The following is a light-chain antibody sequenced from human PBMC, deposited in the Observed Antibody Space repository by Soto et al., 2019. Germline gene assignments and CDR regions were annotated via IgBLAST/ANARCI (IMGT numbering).Light chain of an antibody. Sequence: DIQMTQSPAFLSASVGDRVTITCRASQGIINYLAWYQQKPGEAPKLLIYAASTLQSGVPSRFSGSGSGTEFTLTISSLQPDDFATYYCQQYNSYSFGQGTKVDIK. V-gene: IGKV1-9*01. CDR3: QQYNSYS. CDR2: AAS. CDR1: QGIINY. J-gene: IGKJ1*01.